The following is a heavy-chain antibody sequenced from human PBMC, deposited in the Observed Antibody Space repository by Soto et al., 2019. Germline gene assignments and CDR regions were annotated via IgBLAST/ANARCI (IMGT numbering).Heavy chain of an antibody. J-gene: IGHJ4*02. Sequence: QVQLQQWGAGLLKPSETLSLTCAVYGGSFSGYYWSWIRQPPGKGLEWIGEINHSGSTNYNPSLKSRVTISVDTSKNQFSLKLSSVIAADTAVYYCARVLYGSGSYYNGPWDYWGQGTLVTVSS. CDR2: INHSGST. D-gene: IGHD3-10*01. CDR1: GGSFSGYY. V-gene: IGHV4-34*01. CDR3: ARVLYGSGSYYNGPWDY.